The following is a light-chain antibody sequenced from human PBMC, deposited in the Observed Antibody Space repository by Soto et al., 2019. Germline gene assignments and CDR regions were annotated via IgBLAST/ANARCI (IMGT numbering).Light chain of an antibody. Sequence: EIVLTQSPGTLSLSPGERATLSCRASQSVSSSYLAWYQQKPGQAPRLLIYGASSRATGIPDRFSGSGSGTDFTLTISRLEPEDVEVYYCQQYGSSMYTFGQGNKLEI. CDR3: QQYGSSMYT. V-gene: IGKV3-20*01. J-gene: IGKJ2*01. CDR1: QSVSSSY. CDR2: GAS.